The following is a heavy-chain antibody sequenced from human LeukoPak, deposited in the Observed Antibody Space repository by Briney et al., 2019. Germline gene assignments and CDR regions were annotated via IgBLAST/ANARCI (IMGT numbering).Heavy chain of an antibody. J-gene: IGHJ5*02. CDR2: ITGSGGNT. CDR3: AKESPVAATGRSWFDP. Sequence: PRGSLRLSCAASGFTFSSYAMSWVRHAPGKGLELVSTITGSGGNTYYADSVKGRFTISRDNSKNTLYLQMNSLRAEDTAIYYCAKESPVAATGRSWFDPWGQGTLVTVSS. V-gene: IGHV3-23*01. CDR1: GFTFSSYA. D-gene: IGHD6-13*01.